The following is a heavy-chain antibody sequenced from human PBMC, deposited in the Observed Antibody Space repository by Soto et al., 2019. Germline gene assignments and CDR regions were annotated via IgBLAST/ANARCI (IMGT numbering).Heavy chain of an antibody. CDR1: GFTFSSYV. V-gene: IGHV3-30*18. CDR2: ISYDGSNK. D-gene: IGHD1-26*01. Sequence: PGGSLRLSCAASGFTFSSYVMHWVRQAPGKGLEWVAVISYDGSNKYYADSVKGRFAISRDNSKNTLYLQMNSLRAEDTAVYYCAKDVVVXATTGLGDYYYYYGMDVWGQGTTVTVSS. CDR3: AKDVVVXATTGLGDYYYYYGMDV. J-gene: IGHJ6*02.